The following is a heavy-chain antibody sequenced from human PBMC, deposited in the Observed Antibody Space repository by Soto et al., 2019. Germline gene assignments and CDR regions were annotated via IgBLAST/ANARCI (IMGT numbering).Heavy chain of an antibody. Sequence: VQLVDSGGGVVQPGRSLRLSCAASGFTLGAYAMSWVRQAPGKGLEWVGSIRSRAYGGTTEYAASVKGRFTISRDASKSIAYLQMDSLKTEDTAMYFCARYRLAADLSDFDYWGQGTLVTVSS. V-gene: IGHV3-49*04. J-gene: IGHJ4*02. CDR1: GFTLGAYA. D-gene: IGHD6-25*01. CDR2: IRSRAYGGTT. CDR3: ARYRLAADLSDFDY.